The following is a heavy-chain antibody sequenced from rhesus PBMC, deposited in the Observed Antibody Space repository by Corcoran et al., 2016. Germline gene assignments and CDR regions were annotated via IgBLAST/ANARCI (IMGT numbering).Heavy chain of an antibody. CDR2: ISSASSYI. CDR1: GFTFGDYG. J-gene: IGHJ2*01. Sequence: EVQLVESGGGLVQPGGSLRLSCSASGFTFGDYGMHWVRQAPGKGLEWVSSISSASSYIYYADSVKGRFTISRDNAKNSLSLQMSSLRAEDTAVYYCTRGAYWYFDIWGPGTPITISS. V-gene: IGHV3-183*01. CDR3: TRGAYWYFDI.